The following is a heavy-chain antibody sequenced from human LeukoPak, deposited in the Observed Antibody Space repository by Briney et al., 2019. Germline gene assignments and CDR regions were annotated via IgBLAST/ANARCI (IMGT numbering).Heavy chain of an antibody. CDR3: ARTGNTAVPPYFDY. J-gene: IGHJ4*02. CDR1: GGSISSSGYY. Sequence: PSETLSLTCTVSGGSISSSGYYWGWIRQPPGKGLEWIGTIYYSGSTHYNPSLNSRVTMSVDTSKNQFSLKLSSVTAADTAVYYCARTGNTAVPPYFDYWGQGALVTVSS. CDR2: IYYSGST. D-gene: IGHD3-10*01. V-gene: IGHV4-39*01.